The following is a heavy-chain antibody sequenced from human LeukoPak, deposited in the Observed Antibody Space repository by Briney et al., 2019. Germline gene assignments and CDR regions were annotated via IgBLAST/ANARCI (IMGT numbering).Heavy chain of an antibody. CDR2: IRVYNGDT. V-gene: IGHV1-18*01. CDR1: GYTFTSYG. Sequence: GASVKVSCKPSGYTFTSYGISWVRQAPGQGPEWMGWIRVYNGDTNYAQKFKGRVTMTTDTSINTAYMELRSLGSDDTAVYYCARGGSRVTTINILDYWGQGTLVTVSS. D-gene: IGHD5-24*01. J-gene: IGHJ4*02. CDR3: ARGGSRVTTINILDY.